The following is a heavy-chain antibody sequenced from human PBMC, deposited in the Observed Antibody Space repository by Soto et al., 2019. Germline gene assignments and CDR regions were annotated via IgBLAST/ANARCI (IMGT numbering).Heavy chain of an antibody. CDR3: AKDWGSSGWFNWFDP. CDR2: ISHDGSNT. D-gene: IGHD6-19*01. J-gene: IGHJ5*02. V-gene: IGHV3-30*18. Sequence: QVQLVESGRGVVQPGRSLRLSCVASGFTLSNTGMHWVRQAPGKGLVWVAMISHDGSNTYYGDSVKGRFTISTDNSWNTLYLQMDSLRPKDTSVYYCAKDWGSSGWFNWFDPWGQGTLVTVSS. CDR1: GFTLSNTG.